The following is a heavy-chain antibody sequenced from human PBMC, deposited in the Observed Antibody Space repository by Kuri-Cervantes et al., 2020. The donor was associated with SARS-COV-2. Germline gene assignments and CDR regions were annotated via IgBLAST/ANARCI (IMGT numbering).Heavy chain of an antibody. CDR2: IYWNDDK. CDR1: GFSLSTSGVG. CDR3: ARKVVVDAFDI. Sequence: SGPTLVKPTQILTPTCTFSGFSLSTSGVGVGWIRQPPGKALEWLALIYWNDDKRYSPSLKSRLTITKDTSKNQVVLTMTNMDPVDTATYYCARKVVVDAFDIWGQGTMVTVSS. V-gene: IGHV2-5*01. D-gene: IGHD3-22*01. J-gene: IGHJ3*02.